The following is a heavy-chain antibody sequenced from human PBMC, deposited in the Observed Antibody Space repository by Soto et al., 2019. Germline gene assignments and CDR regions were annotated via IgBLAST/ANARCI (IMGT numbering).Heavy chain of an antibody. CDR2: INPNTGAT. Sequence: ASVKVSCKTSGYTFTDYYMYWVRQAPGQGLEWMGWINPNTGATNYAQKFQGRVTMTRDTSISTAYMDLSRLKSDDTAVYYCATCTIGPSAHHGMDVWGQGTTVTVSS. J-gene: IGHJ6*02. CDR3: ATCTIGPSAHHGMDV. CDR1: GYTFTDYY. V-gene: IGHV1-2*02. D-gene: IGHD3-3*01.